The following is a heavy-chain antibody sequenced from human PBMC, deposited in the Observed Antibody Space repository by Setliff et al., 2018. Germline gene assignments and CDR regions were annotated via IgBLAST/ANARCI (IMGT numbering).Heavy chain of an antibody. CDR3: ARGYCDGIGCPAPLYYFDS. D-gene: IGHD2-21*01. CDR1: GYSFRLYA. CDR2: MNIDNGKT. Sequence: ASVKVSCKASGYSFRLYAIHWLRQAPGQRFEWKGWMNIDNGKTEFSQDFQDRVTFTRDTSADIAYMDLSGLRSDDMAVYYCARGYCDGIGCPAPLYYFDSWGQGTLVTVSS. V-gene: IGHV1-3*03. J-gene: IGHJ4*02.